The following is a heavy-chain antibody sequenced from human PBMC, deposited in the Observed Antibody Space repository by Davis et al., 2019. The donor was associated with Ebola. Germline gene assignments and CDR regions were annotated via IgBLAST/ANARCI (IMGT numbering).Heavy chain of an antibody. V-gene: IGHV1-24*01. CDR1: GYTLTELS. CDR2: FDPEDGET. J-gene: IGHJ4*02. CDR3: ARVHYDSSGYYTGNYFDY. Sequence: ASVKVSCKVSGYTLTELSMHWVRQAPGKGLEWMGGFDPEDGETIYAQKFQGRVTMTEDTSTDTAYMELSSLRSEDTAVYYCARVHYDSSGYYTGNYFDYWGQGTLVTVSS. D-gene: IGHD3-22*01.